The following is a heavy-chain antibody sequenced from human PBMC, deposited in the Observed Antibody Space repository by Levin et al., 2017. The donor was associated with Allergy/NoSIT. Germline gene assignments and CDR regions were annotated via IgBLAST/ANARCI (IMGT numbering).Heavy chain of an antibody. CDR1: GFTVSSNY. D-gene: IGHD2-15*01. J-gene: IGHJ4*02. CDR2: IYSGGST. CDR3: AGRSGGRWAAFDY. Sequence: PGGSLRLSCAASGFTVSSNYVSWVRQAPGKGLEWVSVIYSGGSTYYADSVKGRFTISRDNSKNTLYLQMNSLRAADTAVYYCAGRSGGRWAAFDYWGQGTLVIVSS. V-gene: IGHV3-53*01.